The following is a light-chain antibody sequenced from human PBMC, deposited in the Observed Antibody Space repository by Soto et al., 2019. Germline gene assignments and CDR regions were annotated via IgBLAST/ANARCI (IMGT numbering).Light chain of an antibody. Sequence: EIVMTQSPATLSVSPGERATLSCRASQSVSSNLAWYQQKPGQAPRLLIYGASTRATGIPARFSGSGSGTEFTLTISSLQSEDFAVYYCQQYNNWPWTFGKGTKLDVK. CDR1: QSVSSN. CDR3: QQYNNWPWT. CDR2: GAS. V-gene: IGKV3-15*01. J-gene: IGKJ1*01.